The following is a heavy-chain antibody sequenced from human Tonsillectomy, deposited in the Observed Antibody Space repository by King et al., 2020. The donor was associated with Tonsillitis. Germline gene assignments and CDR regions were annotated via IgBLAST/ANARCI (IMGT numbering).Heavy chain of an antibody. CDR1: GFSLSPSGLG. D-gene: IGHD3-22*01. CDR2: IYWNDDK. J-gene: IGHJ3*02. V-gene: IGHV2-5*01. CDR3: AHTYDSSGYYPLYAFDI. Sequence: TLKESGPTLVKPTQTLTLTCTFSGFSLSPSGLGVGWIRQPPRKALEWLALIYWNDDKRYSPSLKSRLTITKDTSKNQVVLTMTNTDPVDTATYYCAHTYDSSGYYPLYAFDIWGQGTMVTVSS.